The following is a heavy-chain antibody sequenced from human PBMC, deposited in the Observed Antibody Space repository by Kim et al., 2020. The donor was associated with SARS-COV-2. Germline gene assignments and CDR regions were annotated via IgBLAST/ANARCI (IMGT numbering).Heavy chain of an antibody. D-gene: IGHD3-10*01. J-gene: IGHJ6*02. CDR2: IYYSGST. Sequence: SETLSLTCTVSGGSISSSSYYWGWIRQPPGKGLEWIGSIYYSGSTYYNPSLKSRVTISIDTSKNQFSLKLSSVTAADTAVYYCARTVTMVRGLARGKYGMDVWGQGTTVTVSS. CDR1: GGSISSSSYY. V-gene: IGHV4-39*01. CDR3: ARTVTMVRGLARGKYGMDV.